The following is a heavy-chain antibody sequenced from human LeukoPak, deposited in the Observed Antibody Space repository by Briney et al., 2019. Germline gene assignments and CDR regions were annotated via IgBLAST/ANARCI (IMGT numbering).Heavy chain of an antibody. D-gene: IGHD3-22*01. V-gene: IGHV3-30-3*02. J-gene: IGHJ3*02. CDR2: ISYDGSNK. CDR1: GFTFSSYA. Sequence: GGSLRLSCAASGFTFSSYAMHWVRQAPGKGLEWVAVISYDGSNKYYADSVKGRFTISRDNSKNTLYLQMNSLRAEDTAVYYCAKQGDNIDSSADAFDIWGQGTMVTVSS. CDR3: AKQGDNIDSSADAFDI.